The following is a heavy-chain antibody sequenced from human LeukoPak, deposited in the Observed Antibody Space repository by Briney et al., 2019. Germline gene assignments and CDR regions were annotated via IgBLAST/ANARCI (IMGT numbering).Heavy chain of an antibody. CDR3: ARSYYYDSSGYYYGSDY. CDR1: GGSISSGSYY. Sequence: SQTLSLTCTVSGGSISSGSYYWSWIRQPAGKGLEWIGRIYTSGSTNYNPSLKSRVTISVDTSKNQFSLKLSFVTAADTAVYYCARSYYYDSSGYYYGSDYWGQGTLVTVSS. J-gene: IGHJ4*02. D-gene: IGHD3-22*01. V-gene: IGHV4-61*02. CDR2: IYTSGST.